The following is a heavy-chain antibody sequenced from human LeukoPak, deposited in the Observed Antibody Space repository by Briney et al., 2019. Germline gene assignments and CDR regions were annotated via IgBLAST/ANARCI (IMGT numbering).Heavy chain of an antibody. D-gene: IGHD3-10*01. CDR3: AKHGDYFGSGRFSFFDY. Sequence: GGSLRLSCTASGFTFSSYAMTWVRQAPGKGLEWVSSISGSAEITDYADSVKGRFAVSRDNSKSTLYLQLNSLRAEDTAKYYCAKHGDYFGSGRFSFFDYWGHGTLVTVSS. CDR1: GFTFSSYA. CDR2: ISGSAEIT. V-gene: IGHV3-23*01. J-gene: IGHJ4*01.